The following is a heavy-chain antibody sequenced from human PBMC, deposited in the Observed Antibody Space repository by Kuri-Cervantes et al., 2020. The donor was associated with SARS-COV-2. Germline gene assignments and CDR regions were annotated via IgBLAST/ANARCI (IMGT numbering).Heavy chain of an antibody. D-gene: IGHD3-10*01. V-gene: IGHV3-33*06. J-gene: IGHJ4*02. CDR3: AKDLGFGELLSGVVNDY. CDR1: GFTFSSYG. Sequence: GGSLRLPCAASGFTFSSYGMHWVRQAPGKGLEWVAVIWYDGSNKYYADSVKGRFTISRDNSKNTLYLQMNSLRAEDTAVYYCAKDLGFGELLSGVVNDYWGQGTLVTVSS. CDR2: IWYDGSNK.